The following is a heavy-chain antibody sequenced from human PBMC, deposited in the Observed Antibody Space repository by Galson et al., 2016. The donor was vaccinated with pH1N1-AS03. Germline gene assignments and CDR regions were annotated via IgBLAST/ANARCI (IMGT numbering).Heavy chain of an antibody. J-gene: IGHJ4*02. CDR1: GFTFSNYA. D-gene: IGHD2-15*01. Sequence: LRLSCAASGFTFSNYAMSWVRQAPGKGLEWVSAIAGGGVTTYYADSVKGRFTISRDNSKNTLYLRINSLRAEDTAIYYCAKLSLGYCAYWGQGTLVTVSS. CDR2: IAGGGVTT. CDR3: AKLSLGYCAY. V-gene: IGHV3-23*01.